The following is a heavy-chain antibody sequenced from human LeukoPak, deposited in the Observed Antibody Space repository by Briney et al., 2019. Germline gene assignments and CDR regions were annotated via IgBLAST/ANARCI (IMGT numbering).Heavy chain of an antibody. V-gene: IGHV3-53*01. Sequence: GGSLRLSCAASGFTVSSNYMSWVRQAPGKGLEWVSVIYSGGSTYYADSVKGRFTISRDNSKNTLYLQMNSLRAEDTAVYYCAKYNDSGPYYYYYMDVWGKGTTVTISS. J-gene: IGHJ6*03. D-gene: IGHD3-10*01. CDR2: IYSGGST. CDR3: AKYNDSGPYYYYYMDV. CDR1: GFTVSSNY.